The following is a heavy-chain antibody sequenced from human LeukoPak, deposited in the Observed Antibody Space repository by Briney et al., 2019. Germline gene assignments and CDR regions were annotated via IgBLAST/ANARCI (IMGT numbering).Heavy chain of an antibody. Sequence: GASVKVSCTASGGTFSSYAISWVRQAPGQGLEWMGGIIPIFGTANYAQKFQGRVTITADESTSTAYMELSSLRSEDTAVYYCARGLGYGVFDPWGQGTLVTVSS. D-gene: IGHD6-13*01. CDR1: GGTFSSYA. CDR3: ARGLGYGVFDP. J-gene: IGHJ5*02. V-gene: IGHV1-69*13. CDR2: IIPIFGTA.